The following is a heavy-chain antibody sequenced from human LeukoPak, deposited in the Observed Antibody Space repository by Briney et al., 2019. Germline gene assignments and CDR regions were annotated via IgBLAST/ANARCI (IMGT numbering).Heavy chain of an antibody. CDR1: GYTLTELS. CDR3: ATSRYTYAEFFDY. Sequence: ASVKVSCKVSGYTLTELSMHWVRQAPGKGLAWVGGFDPDDGQTIYARKFQGRVTMTEDRSTDTAYMELSSLRSEDTAVYYCATSRYTYAEFFDYWGQGTLVTVSS. CDR2: FDPDDGQT. V-gene: IGHV1-24*01. D-gene: IGHD5-18*01. J-gene: IGHJ4*02.